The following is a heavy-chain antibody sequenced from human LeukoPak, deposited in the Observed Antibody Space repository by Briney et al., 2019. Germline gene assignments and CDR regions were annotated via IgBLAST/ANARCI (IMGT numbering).Heavy chain of an antibody. Sequence: GGTLRLACAPSGFTFSSYWMHCVRQAPGKGLVWASRINSDGSRTTYADSVKGRFTISRDNAKNTLYLQMNSLRAEDTAVYYCARDWGYSKDYWGQGTLVTVSS. V-gene: IGHV3-74*03. CDR3: ARDWGYSKDY. CDR2: INSDGSRT. D-gene: IGHD4-11*01. J-gene: IGHJ4*02. CDR1: GFTFSSYW.